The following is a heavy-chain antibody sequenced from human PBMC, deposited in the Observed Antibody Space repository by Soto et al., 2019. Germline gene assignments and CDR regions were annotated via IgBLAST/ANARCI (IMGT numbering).Heavy chain of an antibody. Sequence: DVPLLESGGGLVQPGGSLRLSCAASGFTFNSYAMTWVRQAPGKGLEWVSSIPYSGGSTYYADSVKGRFTISRDNSKNTLYLQMNSLRAEDTALYYCAKDLPGELLPTGFDSWGQGTLVTVSS. J-gene: IGHJ5*01. CDR1: GFTFNSYA. V-gene: IGHV3-23*01. D-gene: IGHD1-26*01. CDR3: AKDLPGELLPTGFDS. CDR2: IPYSGGST.